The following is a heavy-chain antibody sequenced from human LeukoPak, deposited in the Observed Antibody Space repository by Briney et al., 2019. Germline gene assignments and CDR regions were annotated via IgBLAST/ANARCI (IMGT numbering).Heavy chain of an antibody. V-gene: IGHV4-59*01. CDR3: TRGRYCSSTSCYEWWFDP. Sequence: SETLSLTCTVSGGSISSYYWSWIRQPPGKGLERIGYIYYSGSTNYNPSLKSRVTISVDTSKNQFSLKLSSVTAVDTAVYYCTRGRYCSSTSCYEWWFDPWGQGTLVTVSS. CDR2: IYYSGST. CDR1: GGSISSYY. J-gene: IGHJ5*02. D-gene: IGHD2-2*01.